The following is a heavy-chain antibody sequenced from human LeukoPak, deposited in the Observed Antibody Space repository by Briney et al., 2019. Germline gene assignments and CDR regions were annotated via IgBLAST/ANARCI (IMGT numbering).Heavy chain of an antibody. D-gene: IGHD3-22*01. CDR2: IIPILGIA. Sequence: ASVTVSSTASGGTFSTYAISWVRQAPGQGLEWMGRIIPILGIANYAHKFQGRVTITADKSTSTAYMEMSSLRSEDTAVYYCARRSYDSSGYSILFDAFDIWGQGTMVTVSS. CDR3: ARRSYDSSGYSILFDAFDI. CDR1: GGTFSTYA. V-gene: IGHV1-69*04. J-gene: IGHJ3*02.